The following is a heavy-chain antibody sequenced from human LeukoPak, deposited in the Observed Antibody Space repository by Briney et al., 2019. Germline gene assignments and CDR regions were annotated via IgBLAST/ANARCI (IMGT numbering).Heavy chain of an antibody. D-gene: IGHD6-13*01. CDR3: ARRRGASSSWYRDRQKNWFDP. CDR2: INHSGST. CDR1: GGSISDYY. V-gene: IGHV4-34*01. J-gene: IGHJ5*02. Sequence: PSETLSLTCTFSGGSISDYYWSWIRQPPGKGLEWIGEINHSGSTNYNPSLKSRVTISVDTSKNQFSLKLSSVTAADTAVYYCARRRGASSSWYRDRQKNWFDPWGQGTLVTVSS.